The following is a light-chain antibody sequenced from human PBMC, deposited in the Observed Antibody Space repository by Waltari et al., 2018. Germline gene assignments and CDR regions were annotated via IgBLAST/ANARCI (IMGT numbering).Light chain of an antibody. J-gene: IGKJ4*01. CDR1: QSFVFNSNNKNY. Sequence: DIVVSQSPDALAVSLGGGAAINSNTSQSFVFNSNNKNYIAWYQKKPGQPPKFLIYGASTRDAGVPDRFSGSGSETDFTLTISSLQPEDVAVYYCQQYHSVPFTFGGGTKVEIQ. CDR2: GAS. CDR3: QQYHSVPFT. V-gene: IGKV4-1*01.